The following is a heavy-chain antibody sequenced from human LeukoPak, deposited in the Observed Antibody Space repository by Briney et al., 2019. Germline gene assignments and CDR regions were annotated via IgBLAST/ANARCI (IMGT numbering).Heavy chain of an antibody. CDR1: GGSISSYY. CDR3: ARSGSYAPVDY. V-gene: IGHV4-4*07. CDR2: IYTSGST. D-gene: IGHD1-26*01. J-gene: IGHJ4*02. Sequence: SETLSLTCTVSGGSISSYYWSWIRQPAGKGLEWVGRIYTSGSTNYNPSLKSRVTMSVDTSKNQFSLQLSSVTAADTAVYYCARSGSYAPVDYWGQGTLVTVSS.